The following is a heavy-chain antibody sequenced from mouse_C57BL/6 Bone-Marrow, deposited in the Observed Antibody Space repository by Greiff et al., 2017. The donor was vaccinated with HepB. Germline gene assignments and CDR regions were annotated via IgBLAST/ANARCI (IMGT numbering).Heavy chain of an antibody. V-gene: IGHV1-81*01. CDR3: ARWGGAAQAHYFDY. D-gene: IGHD3-2*02. Sequence: QVQLQQSGAELARPGASVKLSCKASGYTFTSYGISWVKQRTGQGLEWIGEIYPRSGNTYYNEKFKGKATLTADKSSSTAYMELRSLTSEDSAVYFCARWGGAAQAHYFDYWGQGTTLTVSS. CDR1: GYTFTSYG. J-gene: IGHJ2*01. CDR2: IYPRSGNT.